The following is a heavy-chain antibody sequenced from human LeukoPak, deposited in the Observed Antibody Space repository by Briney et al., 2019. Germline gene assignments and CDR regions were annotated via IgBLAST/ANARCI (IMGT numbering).Heavy chain of an antibody. D-gene: IGHD1-26*01. CDR3: ARSLSGSYYSLGY. Sequence: SETLSLTSTVSGGSISSYYWSWIRQPPGKGLEWIGYIYYSGSTNYNPSLTSRVTISVDTSKNQFSLKLSSVTAADTAVYYCARSLSGSYYSLGYWGQGTLVTVSS. CDR2: IYYSGST. V-gene: IGHV4-59*01. CDR1: GGSISSYY. J-gene: IGHJ4*02.